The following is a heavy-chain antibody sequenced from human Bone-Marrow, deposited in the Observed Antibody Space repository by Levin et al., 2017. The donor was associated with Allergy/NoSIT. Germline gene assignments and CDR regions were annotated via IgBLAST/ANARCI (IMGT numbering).Heavy chain of an antibody. Sequence: ASVKVSCKASGYTFTSYDINWVRQATGQGLEWMGWMNPNSGNTGYAQKFQGRVTMTRNTSISTAYMELSSLRSEDTAVYYCARGRKYYDYVWGSYRYRPFDYWGQGTLVTVSS. J-gene: IGHJ4*02. V-gene: IGHV1-8*01. CDR2: MNPNSGNT. CDR1: GYTFTSYD. CDR3: ARGRKYYDYVWGSYRYRPFDY. D-gene: IGHD3-16*02.